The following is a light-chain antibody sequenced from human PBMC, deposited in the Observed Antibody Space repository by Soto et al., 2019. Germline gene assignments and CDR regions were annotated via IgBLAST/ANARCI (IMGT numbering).Light chain of an antibody. CDR1: SSDVGDY. V-gene: IGLV2-14*03. CDR2: DVS. J-gene: IGLJ1*01. Sequence: QSALTQPASVSGSPGQSITISCTGTSSDVGDYVSWCQQHPGKAPKLMIYDVSSRPSGVSNRFSGSKSSNTASLTISGLQAEDEADYYCSSYASSTTYVFGTGTKVTVL. CDR3: SSYASSTTYV.